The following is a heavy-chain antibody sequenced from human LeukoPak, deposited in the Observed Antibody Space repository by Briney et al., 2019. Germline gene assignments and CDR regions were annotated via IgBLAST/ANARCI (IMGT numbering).Heavy chain of an antibody. V-gene: IGHV4-39*01. Sequence: PSETLSLTCTVSGGSISSSSYYCAWIRQPPGKGLEWIGSINYSGSTYYNPSLKSRVAMSVDMSKNQFSLKLSSVTAADAAMYYCPRYSYRPNWFDPWGQGTLVTVSS. D-gene: IGHD1-26*01. CDR2: INYSGST. CDR1: GGSISSSSYY. CDR3: PRYSYRPNWFDP. J-gene: IGHJ5*02.